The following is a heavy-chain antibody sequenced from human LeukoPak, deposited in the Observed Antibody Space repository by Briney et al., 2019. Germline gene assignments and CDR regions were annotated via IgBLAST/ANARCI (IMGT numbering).Heavy chain of an antibody. CDR3: ARVLSSSWYPPFDY. D-gene: IGHD6-13*01. Sequence: AAVKVSCKASGYTFTSHGISWVRQAPGQGLEWMGWISAYNGNTNYAQKLQGRVTMTTDTSTSTAYMELRGLRSDDTAVYYCARVLSSSWYPPFDYWGQGTLVTVSS. V-gene: IGHV1-18*04. J-gene: IGHJ4*02. CDR2: ISAYNGNT. CDR1: GYTFTSHG.